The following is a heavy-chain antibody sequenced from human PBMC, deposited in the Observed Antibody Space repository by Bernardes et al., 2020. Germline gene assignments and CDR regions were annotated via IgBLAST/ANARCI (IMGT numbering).Heavy chain of an antibody. CDR2: IIPIFGTA. V-gene: IGHV1-69*13. J-gene: IGHJ5*02. Sequence: SVKVSCKASGGTFSSYAISWVRQAPGQGLEWMGGIIPIFGTANYAQKFQGRVTITADESTSTAYMELSSLRSEDTAVYYCASVVPGGGDGGAWDPWGQGTLVTVSS. D-gene: IGHD2-21*01. CDR1: GGTFSSYA. CDR3: ASVVPGGGDGGAWDP.